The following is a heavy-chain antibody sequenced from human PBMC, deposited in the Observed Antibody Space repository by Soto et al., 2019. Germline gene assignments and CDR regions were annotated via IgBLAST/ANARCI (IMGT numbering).Heavy chain of an antibody. CDR2: ISYDGSNK. CDR1: GFTFSSYG. D-gene: IGHD5-18*01. Sequence: GGSLRLSCAASGFTFSSYGMHWVRQAPGKGLEWVAVISYDGSNKYYADSVKGRFTISRDNSKNTLYLQMNSLRAEDTAVYYCAKSPLRLHTAMAKGYYGMDVWGQGTTVTVSS. J-gene: IGHJ6*02. CDR3: AKSPLRLHTAMAKGYYGMDV. V-gene: IGHV3-30*18.